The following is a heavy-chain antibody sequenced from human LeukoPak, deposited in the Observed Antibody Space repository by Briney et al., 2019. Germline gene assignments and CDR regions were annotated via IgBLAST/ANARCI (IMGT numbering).Heavy chain of an antibody. Sequence: ASVKVSCKASGYTFTGYYMHWVRQAPGQGLEWMGWINPNSGGTNYAQKFQGWVTMTRDTSISTAYMELSRLRSDDTAVYYCARLSGYPGSNFDYWGQGTLVTVSS. D-gene: IGHD5-12*01. J-gene: IGHJ4*02. V-gene: IGHV1-2*04. CDR1: GYTFTGYY. CDR2: INPNSGGT. CDR3: ARLSGYPGSNFDY.